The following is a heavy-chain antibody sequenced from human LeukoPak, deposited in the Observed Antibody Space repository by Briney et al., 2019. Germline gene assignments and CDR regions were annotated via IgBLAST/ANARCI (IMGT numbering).Heavy chain of an antibody. CDR1: GASIGSYY. CDR2: IYTSGST. Sequence: SETLSLTCTVSGASIGSYYWSWIRQPAGKGLEWIGRIYTSGSTNYNPSLKSRVTMSVDTSKNQFSLKLSSVPAADTAVYYCAREREDIKLMLYAYYFDYWGQGTLVTVSS. V-gene: IGHV4-4*07. CDR3: AREREDIKLMLYAYYFDY. D-gene: IGHD2-8*01. J-gene: IGHJ4*02.